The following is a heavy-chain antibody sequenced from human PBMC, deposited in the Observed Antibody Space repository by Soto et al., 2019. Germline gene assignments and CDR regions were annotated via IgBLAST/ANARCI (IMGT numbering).Heavy chain of an antibody. J-gene: IGHJ6*02. D-gene: IGHD2-2*01. CDR1: GGTFSSYA. CDR2: IIPIFGTA. Sequence: SVKVSCKASGGTFSSYAISWVRQAPGQGLAWMGGIIPIFGTANYAQKFQGRVTITADKSTSTTFMEPSSLRSEDTAGYYCARDSPSIAARQKYQYGIDLWGQGTTVTVSS. CDR3: ARDSPSIAARQKYQYGIDL. V-gene: IGHV1-69*06.